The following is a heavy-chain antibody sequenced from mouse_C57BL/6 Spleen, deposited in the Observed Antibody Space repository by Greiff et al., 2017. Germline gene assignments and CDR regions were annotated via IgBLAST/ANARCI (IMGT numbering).Heavy chain of an antibody. J-gene: IGHJ1*03. CDR2: IWSGGST. V-gene: IGHV2-2*01. Sequence: VQVVESGPGLVQPSQSLSITCTVSGFSLTSYGVHWVRQSPGKGLEWLGVIWSGGSTDYNAAFISRLSISKDNSKSQVFFKMNSLQADDTAIYYCARTSTVVATEDFDVWGTGTTVTVSS. D-gene: IGHD1-1*01. CDR3: ARTSTVVATEDFDV. CDR1: GFSLTSYG.